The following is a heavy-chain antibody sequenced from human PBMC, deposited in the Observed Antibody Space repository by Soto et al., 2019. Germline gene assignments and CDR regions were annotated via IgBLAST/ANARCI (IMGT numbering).Heavy chain of an antibody. V-gene: IGHV1-18*01. Sequence: QVHLVQSGAEVKKPGASVKVSCKGFGYTFTSYGITWVRQAPGQGLEWMGWISAHNGNTDYAQRLKRRVNVTRDTSTSTAYMELRSLRSDDTAVDYCARGRYGDYWGQGALVTVSS. D-gene: IGHD1-1*01. CDR1: GYTFTSYG. CDR2: ISAHNGNT. CDR3: ARGRYGDY. J-gene: IGHJ4*02.